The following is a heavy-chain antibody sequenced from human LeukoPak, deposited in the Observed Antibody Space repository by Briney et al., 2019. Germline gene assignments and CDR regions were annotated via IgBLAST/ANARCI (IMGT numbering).Heavy chain of an antibody. D-gene: IGHD2-15*01. CDR3: ARVLRYCSGGNCYSGGLGYMDV. CDR2: LYTGGGT. J-gene: IGHJ6*03. Sequence: GGSLRLSCAASGFSVSTTYMSWVRQTPEKGLQWVSVLYTGGGTDHADSVKGRFTISRDNSKNTLYLQMNSLRAEDTAVYYCARVLRYCSGGNCYSGGLGYMDVWGKGTTVTISS. V-gene: IGHV3-53*01. CDR1: GFSVSTTY.